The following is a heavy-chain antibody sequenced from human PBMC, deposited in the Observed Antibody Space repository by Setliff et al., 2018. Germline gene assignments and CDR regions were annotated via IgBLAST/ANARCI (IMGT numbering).Heavy chain of an antibody. V-gene: IGHV4-59*08. CDR1: GVSISSYY. CDR2: IQNSGGI. Sequence: PSETLSLTCNVSGVSISSYYWSWIRQAPGKGLESLGYIQNSGGINYNPSLKSRVTISVDTSTNQFSLNLNSVTAADTAVYFCARTTHYDFWSGYLYWGQGTLVTVSS. D-gene: IGHD3-3*01. J-gene: IGHJ4*02. CDR3: ARTTHYDFWSGYLY.